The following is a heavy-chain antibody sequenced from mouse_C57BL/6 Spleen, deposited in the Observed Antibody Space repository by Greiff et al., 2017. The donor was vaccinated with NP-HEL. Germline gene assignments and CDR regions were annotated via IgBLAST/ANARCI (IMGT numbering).Heavy chain of an antibody. J-gene: IGHJ1*03. CDR2: IYPGDGDT. CDR3: AIYGYGWYFDV. V-gene: IGHV1-82*01. CDR1: GYAFSSSW. Sequence: QVQLQQSGPELVKPGASVKISCKASGYAFSSSWMNWVKQRPGKGLEWIGRIYPGDGDTNYNGKFKGKATLTADKSSSTAYMQLSSLTSEDSAVYCCAIYGYGWYFDVWGTGTTVTVSS. D-gene: IGHD2-2*01.